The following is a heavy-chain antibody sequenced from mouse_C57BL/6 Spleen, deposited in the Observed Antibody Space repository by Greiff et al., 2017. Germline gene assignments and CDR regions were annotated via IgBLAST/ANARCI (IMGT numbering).Heavy chain of an antibody. CDR3: ARERGGYFDV. CDR1: YFAFMASA. J-gene: IGHJ1*03. Sequence: LQQSGAELVRPGSSVKLSCKASYFAFMASAMHWVKQRPGHGLEWIGYFTMYSDATEYSENFKGKATLTANKSSSTAYMELSSLTSEDSAVYYCARERGGYFDVWGTGTTVTVSS. CDR2: FTMYSDAT. V-gene: IGHV1-49*01.